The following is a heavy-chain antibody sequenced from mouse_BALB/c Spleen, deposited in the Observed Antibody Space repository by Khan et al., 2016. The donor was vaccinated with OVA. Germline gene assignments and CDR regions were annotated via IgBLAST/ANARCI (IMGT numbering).Heavy chain of an antibody. CDR2: LSYSGST. J-gene: IGHJ2*01. D-gene: IGHD1-1*01. V-gene: IGHV3-2*02. CDR1: GYSITRDYA. Sequence: EVKLPEPGPRLLKPSQSLSLTCTVTGYSITRDYAWNWIRQFPGNKLEWMAYLSYSGSTTYTPSLRSRISLTRNTSKNQFFQQLNSVTTQVTATYYCDSGRIILRYPDYFDYWGQGTTLTVSS. CDR3: DSGRIILRYPDYFDY.